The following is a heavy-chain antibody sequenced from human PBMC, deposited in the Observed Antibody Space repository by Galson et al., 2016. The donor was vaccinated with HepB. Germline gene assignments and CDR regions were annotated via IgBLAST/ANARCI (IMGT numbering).Heavy chain of an antibody. CDR1: GFTFSSYA. J-gene: IGHJ6*02. CDR2: ISGRDGST. Sequence: SLRLSCAASGFTFSSYAMSWVRQAPGKGLDWLSGISGRDGSTYYADSVKGRFTISRDNSKNTLYLQMNSLRAEDTAVYYCAKLRVLTNYDFWSGYITGAVWGQGTTVTVSS. V-gene: IGHV3-23*01. D-gene: IGHD3-3*01. CDR3: AKLRVLTNYDFWSGYITGAV.